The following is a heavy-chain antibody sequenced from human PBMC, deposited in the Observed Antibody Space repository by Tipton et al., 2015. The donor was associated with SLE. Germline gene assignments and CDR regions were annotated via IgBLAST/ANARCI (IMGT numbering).Heavy chain of an antibody. CDR1: GFTFSDYY. J-gene: IGHJ4*02. V-gene: IGHV3-11*01. CDR3: AKGNDYSTYGPLDY. Sequence: SLRLSCAASGFTFSDYYMSWIRQAPGKGLEWVSYISGLGNIMYYADSVKGRFTISRDNAKNSLYLQMNSLRAEDMALYYCAKGNDYSTYGPLDYWGQGTLVTVSS. CDR2: ISGLGNIM. D-gene: IGHD4-11*01.